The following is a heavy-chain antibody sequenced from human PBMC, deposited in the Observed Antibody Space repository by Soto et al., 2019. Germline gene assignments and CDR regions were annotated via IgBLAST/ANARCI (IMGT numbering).Heavy chain of an antibody. Sequence: SETLSLSCTVSGGSISSGDYYWSWIRQPPGKGLEWIGYIYYSGSTYYNPSLKSRVTISVDTSKNQFSLKLSSVTAADTAMYYCARDSTGGTSFDYWGQGTLVTVSS. CDR1: GGSISSGDYY. D-gene: IGHD1-1*01. CDR3: ARDSTGGTSFDY. CDR2: IYYSGST. V-gene: IGHV4-30-4*02. J-gene: IGHJ4*02.